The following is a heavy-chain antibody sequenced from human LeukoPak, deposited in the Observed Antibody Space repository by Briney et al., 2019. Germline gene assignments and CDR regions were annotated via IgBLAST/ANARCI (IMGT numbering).Heavy chain of an antibody. CDR2: ISSSSSYI. CDR1: GFTFSSYS. D-gene: IGHD5-12*01. Sequence: GGSLRVSCAASGFTFSSYSMNWVRQAPGKGLEWVSSISSSSSYIYYADSVKGRFTISRDNAKNSLYLQMNSLRAEDTAVYYCARVAQSAFDIWGQGTMVTVSS. CDR3: ARVAQSAFDI. V-gene: IGHV3-21*01. J-gene: IGHJ3*02.